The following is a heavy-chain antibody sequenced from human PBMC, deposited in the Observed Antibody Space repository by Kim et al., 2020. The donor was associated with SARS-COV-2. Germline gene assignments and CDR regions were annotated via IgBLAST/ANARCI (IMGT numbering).Heavy chain of an antibody. CDR1: GYTFTSHD. V-gene: IGHV1-8*01. D-gene: IGHD2-15*01. J-gene: IGHJ5*02. Sequence: ASVKVSCKASGYTFTSHDINWVRQATGHGLEWMGWMNPNSGNTGYAQKFQGRVTMTRNTSISTAYMELSSLRSEYTAVYYCARRVGGCSGGSCYWVDHWGQGTLVTVSS. CDR3: ARRVGGCSGGSCYWVDH. CDR2: MNPNSGNT.